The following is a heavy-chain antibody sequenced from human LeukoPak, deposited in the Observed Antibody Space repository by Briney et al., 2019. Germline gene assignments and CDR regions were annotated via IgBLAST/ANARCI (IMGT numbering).Heavy chain of an antibody. CDR2: ISWNSGSI. V-gene: IGHV3-9*01. D-gene: IGHD3-16*01. CDR1: GFTFDDCA. CDR3: ARLKGGGAFDI. Sequence: GGSLRLSCAASGFTFDDCAMHWVRQAPGKGLEWVSGISWNSGSIGYADSVKGRFTISRDNAKNSLYLQMNSLRAEDTAVYYWARLKGGGAFDIWGQGTMVTVSS. J-gene: IGHJ3*02.